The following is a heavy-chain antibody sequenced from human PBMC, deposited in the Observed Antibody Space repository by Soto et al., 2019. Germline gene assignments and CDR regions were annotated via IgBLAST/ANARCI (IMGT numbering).Heavy chain of an antibody. CDR2: INHSGST. V-gene: IGHV4-34*01. Sequence: PAGTLALTFNVYGSFFRGYYRSLIRQPPGKGLEWIGEINHSGSTNYNPSLKSRVTISVDTSKNQFSLKLSSVTAAETAVYYCARVPTVTYYFDYWRQGTLGTVST. J-gene: IGHJ4*02. CDR1: GSFFRGYY. CDR3: ARVPTVTYYFDY. D-gene: IGHD4-17*01.